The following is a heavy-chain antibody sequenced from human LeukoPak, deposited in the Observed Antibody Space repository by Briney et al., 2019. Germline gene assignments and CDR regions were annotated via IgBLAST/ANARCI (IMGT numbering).Heavy chain of an antibody. Sequence: RPGRSLRLSCAASGFTFSSYAMHWVRQAPGKGLEWVAVISYDGSNKYYADSVKGRFTISRDNSKNTLYLQMNSLRAEDTAVYYCAKARRGQQPRDYYGMDVWGQGTTVTVSS. D-gene: IGHD6-13*01. CDR1: GFTFSSYA. CDR3: AKARRGQQPRDYYGMDV. V-gene: IGHV3-30-3*01. J-gene: IGHJ6*02. CDR2: ISYDGSNK.